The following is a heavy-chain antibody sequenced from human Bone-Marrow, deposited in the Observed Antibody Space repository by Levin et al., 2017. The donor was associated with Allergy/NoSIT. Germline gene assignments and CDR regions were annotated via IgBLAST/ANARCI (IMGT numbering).Heavy chain of an antibody. D-gene: IGHD3-10*01. CDR3: SRQAYGTRYYSRSPKNKEDDYYYMDV. Sequence: PSETLSLTCTVSGASINNHHWSWIRQPPGKGLEWIGYMYKTSSANFNPSLKSRVTMSADMSKNQFSLSLSSVTAADTAVYYWSRQAYGTRYYSRSPKNKEDDYYYMDVWGRGTTVTVSS. CDR2: MYKTSSA. V-gene: IGHV4-59*11. J-gene: IGHJ6*03. CDR1: GASINNHH.